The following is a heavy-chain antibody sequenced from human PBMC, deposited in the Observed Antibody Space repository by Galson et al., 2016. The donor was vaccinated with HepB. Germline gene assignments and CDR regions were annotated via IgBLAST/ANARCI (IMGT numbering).Heavy chain of an antibody. CDR2: IKSKTDGGTT. J-gene: IGHJ6*04. V-gene: IGHV3-15*01. CDR3: TTAFNWNYGSYYYYYYGMDV. CDR1: GFTFSNAW. Sequence: SLRLSCAASGFTFSNAWMSWVRQAPGKGLEWVGHIKSKTDGGTTDYAAPVKGRFSISRDDSKNTLYLQMNSLKTEDTAVYYCTTAFNWNYGSYYYYYYGMDVWGKGTTVTVS. D-gene: IGHD1-7*01.